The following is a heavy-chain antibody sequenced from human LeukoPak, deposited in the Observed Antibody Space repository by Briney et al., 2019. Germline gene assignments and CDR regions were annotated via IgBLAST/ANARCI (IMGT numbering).Heavy chain of an antibody. J-gene: IGHJ6*03. CDR2: IYYSGST. Sequence: SQTLSLTCTASGGSISSYYWSWIRQPPGKGLEWIGYIYYSGSTNYNPSLKSRVTISVDTSKNQFSLKLSSVTAADTAVYYCARVVTSYYYYYYYMDVWGKGTTVTVSS. CDR3: ARVVTSYYYYYYYMDV. D-gene: IGHD4-23*01. V-gene: IGHV4-59*01. CDR1: GGSISSYY.